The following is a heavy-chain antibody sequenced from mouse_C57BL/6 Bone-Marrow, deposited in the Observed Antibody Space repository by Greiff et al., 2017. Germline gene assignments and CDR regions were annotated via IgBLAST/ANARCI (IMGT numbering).Heavy chain of an antibody. D-gene: IGHD1-1*01. J-gene: IGHJ4*01. V-gene: IGHV5-17*01. CDR3: ARGGTVVATGGMDY. CDR2: ISSGSSTI. CDR1: GFTFSDYG. Sequence: EVKLQESGGGLVKPGGSLKLSCAASGFTFSDYGMHWVRQAPEKGLEWVAYISSGSSTIYYADTVKGRFTISRDNAKNTLFLQMTSLRSEDTAMYYCARGGTVVATGGMDYWGQGTSVTVSS.